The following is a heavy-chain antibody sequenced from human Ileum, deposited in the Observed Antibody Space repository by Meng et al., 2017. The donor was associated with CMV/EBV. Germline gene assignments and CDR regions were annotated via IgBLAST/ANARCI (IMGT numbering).Heavy chain of an antibody. J-gene: IGHJ5*02. CDR3: ARDREWGCTSSSCQTNWFDP. CDR1: GGYISNYY. D-gene: IGHD2-2*01. Sequence: HVHVQESGPGLVKPSDALSLTCTVSGGYISNYYWNWIRQPAGKGLEWIGRIYSSGSPKYNPSLKSRVTMSVDTSQNQFSLKLNSVTAADTAVYYCARDREWGCTSSSCQTNWFDPWGQGTLVTVSS. CDR2: IYSSGSP. V-gene: IGHV4-4*07.